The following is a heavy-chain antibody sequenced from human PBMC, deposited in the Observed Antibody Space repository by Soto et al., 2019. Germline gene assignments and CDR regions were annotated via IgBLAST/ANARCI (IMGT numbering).Heavy chain of an antibody. J-gene: IGHJ4*02. CDR1: GGTFSSYT. D-gene: IGHD6-19*01. V-gene: IGHV1-69*02. Sequence: QVQLVQSGAEVQKPGSSVKVSCKASGGTFSSYTISWVRQAPGQGLEWMGRIIPILGIANYAQKFQGRVTITADKSTSTAYMELSSLRSEDTAVYYCARRLGDIAVAEKWGQGTLVTVSS. CDR2: IIPILGIA. CDR3: ARRLGDIAVAEK.